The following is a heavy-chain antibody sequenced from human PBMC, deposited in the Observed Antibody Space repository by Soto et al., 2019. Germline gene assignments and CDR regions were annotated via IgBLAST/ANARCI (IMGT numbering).Heavy chain of an antibody. J-gene: IGHJ4*02. CDR1: GYTFITYG. V-gene: IGHV1-18*01. CDR2: ISTFNGQT. D-gene: IGHD2-15*01. Sequence: QVQLIQSGAEVKKPGASVKVSCQASGYTFITYGVSWVRQAPGQGLEWMGWISTFNGQTEYAQQFQDRITMTTDTSTNTGYMELRSLTSDGTAIYYCARGMVAASTSAFEHWGQGTPVIVSS. CDR3: ARGMVAASTSAFEH.